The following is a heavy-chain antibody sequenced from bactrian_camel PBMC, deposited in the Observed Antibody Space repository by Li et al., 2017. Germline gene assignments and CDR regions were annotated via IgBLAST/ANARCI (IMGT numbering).Heavy chain of an antibody. D-gene: IGHD4*01. Sequence: VQLVESGGDSVQAGRSLRLTCVASGYRYRRFWMGWFRQAPGSEREGVAAINSDGATNLADSVKGRFTISKGTTNTRQTLYLQMNTLKPEDTAMYYCAADPICATWVERGLDPFDQRMYKDWGQGTQVTVS. CDR3: AADPICATWVERGLDPFDQRMYKD. CDR1: GYRYRRFW. CDR2: INSDGAT. J-gene: IGHJ4*01. V-gene: IGHV3S6*01.